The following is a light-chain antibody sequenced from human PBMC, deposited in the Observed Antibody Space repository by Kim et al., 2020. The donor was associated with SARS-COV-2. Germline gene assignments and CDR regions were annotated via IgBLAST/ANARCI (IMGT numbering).Light chain of an antibody. CDR3: QQSYNSLT. Sequence: YASVGDRVTITCRASQIVNNYLNWYQHQPGKAPSLLIYAASTLHSGVPSRFSGSGSGTEFTLTISSLQPDDYATYYCQQSYNSLTFGGGTKVDIK. J-gene: IGKJ4*01. CDR2: AAS. V-gene: IGKV1-39*01. CDR1: QIVNNY.